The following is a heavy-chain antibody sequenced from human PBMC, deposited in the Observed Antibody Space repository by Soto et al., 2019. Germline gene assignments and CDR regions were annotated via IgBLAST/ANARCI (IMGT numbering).Heavy chain of an antibody. CDR3: ARDHYVYDILTGYGYYYGMDV. Sequence: SETLSLTCTVSGGSISSGDYYWSWIRQPPGKGLEWIGYIYYSGSTYYNPSLESRVTISVDTSKNQFSLKLSSVTAADTAVYYCARDHYVYDILTGYGYYYGMDVWGQGTTVTVSS. J-gene: IGHJ6*02. D-gene: IGHD3-9*01. CDR1: GGSISSGDYY. CDR2: IYYSGST. V-gene: IGHV4-30-4*01.